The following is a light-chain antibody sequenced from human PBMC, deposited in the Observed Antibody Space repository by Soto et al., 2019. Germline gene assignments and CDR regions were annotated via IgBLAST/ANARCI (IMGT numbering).Light chain of an antibody. CDR1: NSDVGTHNL. J-gene: IGLJ1*01. Sequence: QSVLTQPASVSGSPGQSITISCTGTNSDVGTHNLVSWYQQHPGKAPKLIIYEGNKRPSGVSNRFSGSKSGNTASLTISGLQAEDEADYYCCSYALLFGTGTKVTVL. CDR3: CSYALL. CDR2: EGN. V-gene: IGLV2-23*01.